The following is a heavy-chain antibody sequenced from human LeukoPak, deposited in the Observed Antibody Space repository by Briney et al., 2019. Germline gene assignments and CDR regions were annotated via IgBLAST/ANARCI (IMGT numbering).Heavy chain of an antibody. D-gene: IGHD6-13*01. CDR1: GFTFNSYW. J-gene: IGHJ4*02. Sequence: PGGSLRLSCAASGFTFNSYWMSWVRQTPGKGLEWVANIKQDESEKYYVDSVKGRFTISRDNAKNSLFLQMISLRAEDTAVYYCARDKPAAGGGYRSLFDYWGQGTLVTVSS. CDR2: IKQDESEK. V-gene: IGHV3-7*03. CDR3: ARDKPAAGGGYRSLFDY.